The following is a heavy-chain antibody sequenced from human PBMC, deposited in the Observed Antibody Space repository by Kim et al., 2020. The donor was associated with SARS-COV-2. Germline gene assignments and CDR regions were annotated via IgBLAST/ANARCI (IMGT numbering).Heavy chain of an antibody. CDR2: IKSKTDGGTT. V-gene: IGHV3-15*01. J-gene: IGHJ6*02. D-gene: IGHD2-2*02. Sequence: GGSLRLSCAASGFTFSNAWMSWVRQAPGKGLEWVGRIKSKTDGGTTDYAAPVKGRFTISRDDSKNTLYLQMNSLKTEDTAVYYCTTVSCSSTSCYIGYYYYGMDVWGQGTTVTVSS. CDR1: GFTFSNAW. CDR3: TTVSCSSTSCYIGYYYYGMDV.